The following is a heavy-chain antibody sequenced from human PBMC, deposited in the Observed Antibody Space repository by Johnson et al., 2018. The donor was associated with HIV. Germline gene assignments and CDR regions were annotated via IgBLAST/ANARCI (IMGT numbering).Heavy chain of an antibody. J-gene: IGHJ3*02. CDR3: APLGDAFDI. CDR2: ISYAGKST. V-gene: IGHV3-30*04. Sequence: QVQLVESGGGVVQPGRSLRLSCAASGFTFRSYAMHWVRQAPGKGLEWVAVISYAGKSTYYADSVKVRFTISRDNSKNTLYLQMNSLRAEDTAVYYCAPLGDAFDIWGQGTMVTVSS. CDR1: GFTFRSYA. D-gene: IGHD7-27*01.